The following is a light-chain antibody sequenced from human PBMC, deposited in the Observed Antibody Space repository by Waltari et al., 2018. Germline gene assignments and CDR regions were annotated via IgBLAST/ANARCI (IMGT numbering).Light chain of an antibody. CDR3: QQYNSYSLLT. V-gene: IGKV1-5*03. J-gene: IGKJ4*01. CDR1: QSISNR. CDR2: KAS. Sequence: DIQMTQSPSTLPASVGDRFTIPCRASQSISNRLAWYQQKPGKAPKLLIYKASTLESGVPSRFSGSGSGTEFTLTISSLQPDDFATYYCQQYNSYSLLTFGGGTKVEIK.